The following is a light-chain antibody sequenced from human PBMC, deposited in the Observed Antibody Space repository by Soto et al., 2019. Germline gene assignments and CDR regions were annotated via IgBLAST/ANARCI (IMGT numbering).Light chain of an antibody. CDR3: QQYTNTNNPWM. CDR1: QTISTW. J-gene: IGKJ1*01. V-gene: IGKV1-5*01. CDR2: DAS. Sequence: DIQVTQSPPTLSASVGDRVTITCRAIQTISTWMAWYRQKPGKAPKLLVYDASTLQSGVASRFSGSGSGTEFTLIISGLQPDDSATYYCQQYTNTNNPWMFGQGTKVDIK.